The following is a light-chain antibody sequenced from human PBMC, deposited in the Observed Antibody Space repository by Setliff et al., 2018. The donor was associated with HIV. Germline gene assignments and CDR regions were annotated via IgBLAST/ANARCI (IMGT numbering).Light chain of an antibody. CDR1: SSNIGSNT. Sequence: QSVLTQPPSASGTPGQRVTISCSGSSSNIGSNTVNWYRQLPGTAPKLLIYSNNQRPSGIPDRFSGSKSGTSAALGITGLQTGDEADYYCGAWDNSLSVYVFGSGTKVTVL. CDR2: SNN. V-gene: IGLV1-44*01. CDR3: GAWDNSLSVYV. J-gene: IGLJ1*01.